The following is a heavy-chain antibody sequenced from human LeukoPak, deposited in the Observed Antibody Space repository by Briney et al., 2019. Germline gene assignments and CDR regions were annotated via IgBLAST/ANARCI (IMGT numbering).Heavy chain of an antibody. CDR2: ISSSGSNI. Sequence: GGSLRLSCAASGFIFSNYAMAWARQAPGKGLEWVSYISSSGSNIYYADFVKGRFTISRDNAKNSLYLQMNSLRAEDTAVYYCARRTTGTALYYFDYWGQGTLVTVSS. V-gene: IGHV3-11*01. CDR3: ARRTTGTALYYFDY. CDR1: GFIFSNYA. D-gene: IGHD1-1*01. J-gene: IGHJ4*02.